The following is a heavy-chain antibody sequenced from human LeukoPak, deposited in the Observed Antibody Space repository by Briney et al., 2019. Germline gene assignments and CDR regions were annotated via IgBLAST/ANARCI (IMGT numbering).Heavy chain of an antibody. CDR2: INHSGST. D-gene: IGHD6-19*01. CDR3: ARASVAGLLSY. J-gene: IGHJ4*02. CDR1: GGSFSGYY. V-gene: IGHV4-34*01. Sequence: SSETLSLTCAVYGGSFSGYYWSWVRQPPGKGLEWIGEINHSGSTNYNPSLKSRVTIIVDTSKKRFSLKLRSMTAADTAVYYCARASVAGLLSYWGQGTLVTVSS.